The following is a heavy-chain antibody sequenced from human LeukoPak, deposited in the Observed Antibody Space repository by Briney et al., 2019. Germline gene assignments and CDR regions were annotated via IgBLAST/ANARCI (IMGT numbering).Heavy chain of an antibody. V-gene: IGHV3-30*18. Sequence: GRSLRLSCAASGFTFSSYGMHWVRQAPGKGLEWVAVISYDGSNKYYADSVKGRFTISRDNSKNTLYLQMNSLRAEDTALYYCAKGARGDSSGWYEGGNWFDPWGQGTLATVSS. J-gene: IGHJ5*02. CDR3: AKGARGDSSGWYEGGNWFDP. CDR1: GFTFSSYG. D-gene: IGHD6-19*01. CDR2: ISYDGSNK.